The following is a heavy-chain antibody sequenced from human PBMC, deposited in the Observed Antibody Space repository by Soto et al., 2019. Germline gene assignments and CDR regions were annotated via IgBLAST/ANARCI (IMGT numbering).Heavy chain of an antibody. J-gene: IGHJ4*02. Sequence: SETLSLTCTVSGGSISSGDYYWSWIRQPPGKGLEWIGYIYYSGSTYYNPSLKSRVTISVDTSKNQFSLKLSSVTAADTAVYYCARSSWIEMDFDYWGQGTLVTVSS. V-gene: IGHV4-30-4*01. CDR3: ARSSWIEMDFDY. CDR1: GGSISSGDYY. D-gene: IGHD5-12*01. CDR2: IYYSGST.